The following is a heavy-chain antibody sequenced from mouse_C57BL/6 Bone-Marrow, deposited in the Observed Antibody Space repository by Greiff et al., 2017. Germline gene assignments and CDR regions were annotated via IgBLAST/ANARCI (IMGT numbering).Heavy chain of an antibody. CDR1: GYTFTSYW. CDR3: ARTGLRPFAY. J-gene: IGHJ3*01. D-gene: IGHD2-4*01. CDR2: IYPGSGST. V-gene: IGHV1-55*01. Sequence: VQLQQPGAELVKPGASVQMSCQASGYTFTSYWITWVKQRPGQGLEWIGDIYPGSGSTNYNEKFKSKATLTVDTSSSTAYMQLSSLTSEDSAVYYCARTGLRPFAYWGQGTLVTVSA.